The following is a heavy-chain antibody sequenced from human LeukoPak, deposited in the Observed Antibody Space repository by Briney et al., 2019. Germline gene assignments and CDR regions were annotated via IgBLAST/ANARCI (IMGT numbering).Heavy chain of an antibody. J-gene: IGHJ3*02. D-gene: IGHD2-21*02. CDR1: GCNFTSYW. CDR3: ARLTQPIDAFDI. Sequence: GGSLQISCKGAGCNFTSYWIGWGRQVPGKGLEWMGIIYPCASDPSYSPSFQGQVPISADKSISTAYLQWSSLKASDTAMYYCARLTQPIDAFDIWGQGTMVTVSS. CDR2: IYPCASDP. V-gene: IGHV5-51*01.